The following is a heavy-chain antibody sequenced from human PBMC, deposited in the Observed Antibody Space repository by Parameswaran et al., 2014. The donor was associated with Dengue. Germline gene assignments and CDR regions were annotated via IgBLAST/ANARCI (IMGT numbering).Heavy chain of an antibody. D-gene: IGHD3-22*01. V-gene: IGHV3-30*04. CDR2: ISYDGSNK. J-gene: IGHJ4*02. Sequence: MPGVRQMPGKGLEWVAVISYDGSNKYYADSVKGRFTISRDNSKNTLYLQMNSLRAEDTAVYYCARVYYYDSSGYDYWGQGTLVTVSS. CDR3: ARVYYYDSSGYDY.